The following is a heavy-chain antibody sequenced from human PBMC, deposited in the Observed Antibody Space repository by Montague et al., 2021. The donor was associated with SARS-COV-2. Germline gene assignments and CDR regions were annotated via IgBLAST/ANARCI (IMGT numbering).Heavy chain of an antibody. CDR3: AREFDC. Sequence: SLRLSCAASGFTFSTYWMNWVRQAPGKGLEWVANVNKDGSGKYFVDSVKGRFTISRENAKNSLFLQMNSLRAEDTAVYYCAREFDCWGQGTLVTVSS. CDR1: GFTFSTYW. V-gene: IGHV3-7*01. J-gene: IGHJ4*02. CDR2: VNKDGSGK.